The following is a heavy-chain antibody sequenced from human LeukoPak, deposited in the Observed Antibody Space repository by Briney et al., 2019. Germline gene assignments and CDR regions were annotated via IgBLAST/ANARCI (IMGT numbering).Heavy chain of an antibody. Sequence: ASVKVSCKASGYTFTGYYMHWVRQAPGQGLEWMGWISGHSGNTNYAQKFQDRATMTTDTSTSTAYMELRSLRFDDTAVYYCARDFAWGSGGAPIDDNWLDPWGQGILATVSS. CDR3: ARDFAWGSGGAPIDDNWLDP. D-gene: IGHD7-27*01. CDR1: GYTFTGYY. V-gene: IGHV1-18*04. J-gene: IGHJ5*02. CDR2: ISGHSGNT.